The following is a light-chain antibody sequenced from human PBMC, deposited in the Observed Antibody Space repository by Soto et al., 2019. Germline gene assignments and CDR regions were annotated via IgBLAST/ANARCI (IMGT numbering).Light chain of an antibody. CDR1: QSLTNNY. J-gene: IGKJ1*01. Sequence: ENVLTQSPGTLSLSPGERATLSCRASQSLTNNYLAWYQQKPGQAPRLLIYGVSSRATGIPDRFSGSGSGAEFTLTISRLEPEDFAVYYCQHSAYSQRTFGQGTKVEIK. CDR3: QHSAYSQRT. V-gene: IGKV3-20*01. CDR2: GVS.